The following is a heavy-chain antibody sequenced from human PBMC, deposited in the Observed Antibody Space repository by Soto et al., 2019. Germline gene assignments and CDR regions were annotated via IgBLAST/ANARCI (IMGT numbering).Heavy chain of an antibody. J-gene: IGHJ5*02. D-gene: IGHD3-22*01. V-gene: IGHV4-4*02. CDR1: GGSISTTHW. Sequence: QVQLQESGPGLVKPSGTLSLTCAVSGGSISTTHWWTWVRQPPGKGLEWIGEIYHSGSTNYNPSLKSRVTISVDNSKNQFSLKLSSVTAADTAVYYCARKSYYDPYHIDPWGQGTLVTVSS. CDR3: ARKSYYDPYHIDP. CDR2: IYHSGST.